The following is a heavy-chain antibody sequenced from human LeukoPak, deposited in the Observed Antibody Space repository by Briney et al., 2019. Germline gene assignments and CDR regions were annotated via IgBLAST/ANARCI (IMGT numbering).Heavy chain of an antibody. CDR1: GFTFDEHD. J-gene: IGHJ4*02. Sequence: GGSLRLSCAASGFTFDEHDMHWVRQVPGKGLEWVCLISIDGGNKHYADSVKGRFSISRDNNRNSLSLQMNSLRSEDTALYFCAKRSGSPHNFDYWGQGALVTVSS. CDR2: ISIDGGNK. V-gene: IGHV3-43*02. D-gene: IGHD1-1*01. CDR3: AKRSGSPHNFDY.